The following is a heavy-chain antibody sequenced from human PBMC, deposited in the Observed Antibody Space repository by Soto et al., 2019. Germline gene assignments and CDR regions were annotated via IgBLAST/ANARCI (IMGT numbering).Heavy chain of an antibody. CDR2: ISSSSSYT. D-gene: IGHD5-18*01. Sequence: GSLRLSCAASGFTFSDYYMSWIRQAPGKGLEWVSYISSSSSYTNYADSVKGRFTISRDNAKNSLYLQMNSLRAEDTAVYYCARGIRGYSYGYGYWGQGTLVTVSS. CDR1: GFTFSDYY. CDR3: ARGIRGYSYGYGY. J-gene: IGHJ4*02. V-gene: IGHV3-11*06.